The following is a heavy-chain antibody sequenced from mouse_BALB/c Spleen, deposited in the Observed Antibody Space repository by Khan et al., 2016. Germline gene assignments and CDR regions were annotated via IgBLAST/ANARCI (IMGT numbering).Heavy chain of an antibody. CDR3: ASAKSSSYDYYAMDY. J-gene: IGHJ4*01. Sequence: QIQLVQSGPELKKPGETVKISCKASGYTFTDYSIHWVKQAPGKGLKWMGWINTETGEPTYADDFKGRFAFSLETSASTAYLQINNLKHEDTATYLCASAKSSSYDYYAMDYWGQGTSVTVSS. CDR2: INTETGEP. CDR1: GYTFTDYS. V-gene: IGHV9-2-1*01. D-gene: IGHD1-1*01.